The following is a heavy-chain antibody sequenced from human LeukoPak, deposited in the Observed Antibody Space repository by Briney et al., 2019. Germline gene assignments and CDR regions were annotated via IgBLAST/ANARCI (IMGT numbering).Heavy chain of an antibody. CDR1: VFTFSSYW. CDR2: IKQDGSEK. CDR3: SRLLTEY. D-gene: IGHD2-8*02. J-gene: IGHJ4*02. Sequence: VGSLRLSCAASVFTFSSYWMSWGGEAPGKGREWGANIKQDGSEKYYVDSVKGRFTISRDNAKHLLYLQMNSLRAEGTAVYYCSRLLTEYWGQGNLVTVSS. V-gene: IGHV3-7*01.